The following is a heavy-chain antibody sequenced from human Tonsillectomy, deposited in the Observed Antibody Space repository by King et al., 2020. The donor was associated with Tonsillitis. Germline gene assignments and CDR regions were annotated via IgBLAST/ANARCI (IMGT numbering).Heavy chain of an antibody. V-gene: IGHV3-33*05. CDR3: ARDRDGYIFDY. Sequence: QLVQSGGGVVQPGRSLRLSCAASGFSFSSYDMYWVRQAPGKGLEWVAVISYDGSNKYYVDSVTGRFTIARDNSKNRLYLQMNSLRAEDTAVYYCARDRDGYIFDYWGQGTLVTVSS. CDR2: ISYDGSNK. J-gene: IGHJ4*02. D-gene: IGHD5-24*01. CDR1: GFSFSSYD.